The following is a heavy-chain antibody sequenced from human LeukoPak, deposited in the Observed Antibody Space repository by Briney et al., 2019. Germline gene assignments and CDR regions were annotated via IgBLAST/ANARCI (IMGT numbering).Heavy chain of an antibody. J-gene: IGHJ1*01. CDR1: VFTFTSSA. CDR3: AAGGSSSWYLMEH. V-gene: IGHV1-58*01. CDR2: IVVGSGNT. D-gene: IGHD6-13*01. Sequence: SVNVSCKASVFTFTSSAVQWVRQARGQRLEWIGWIVVGSGNTNYEQKFQERVTITRDMSTSTAYMELSSLRSEDTAVYYCAAGGSSSWYLMEHWGQGTLVTVSS.